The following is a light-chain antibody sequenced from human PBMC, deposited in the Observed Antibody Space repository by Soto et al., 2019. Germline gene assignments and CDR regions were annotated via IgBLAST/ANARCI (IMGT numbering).Light chain of an antibody. CDR3: MPSTHLPLS. CDR1: QSLLSSGGETY. V-gene: IGKV2D-29*02. CDR2: EVS. J-gene: IGKJ5*01. Sequence: DIVMSQTPLSLSVTPGQPASISCRSSQSLLSSGGETYLFWYLQRPGQSPQLLIYEVSNRTSAVTDRLSGSGSGSDFTPKNSRVEAEDAGVYYCMPSTHLPLSSGHGTRLEVK.